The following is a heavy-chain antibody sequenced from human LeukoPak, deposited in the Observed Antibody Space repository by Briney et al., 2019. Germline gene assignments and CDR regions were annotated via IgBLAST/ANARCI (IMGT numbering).Heavy chain of an antibody. CDR2: INHRGNT. V-gene: IGHV4-39*01. CDR3: ARMGLLWFGELLFGLDA. Sequence: PSETLSLTCSLSGESITSRDFYWGWIRLPPGKGLEWSGSINHRGNTYYSPSLKSRVTISVDTSKNQFSLTLSSVTAADTAMYYCARMGLLWFGELLFGLDAWGQGTTVAVSS. J-gene: IGHJ6*02. D-gene: IGHD3-10*01. CDR1: GESITSRDFY.